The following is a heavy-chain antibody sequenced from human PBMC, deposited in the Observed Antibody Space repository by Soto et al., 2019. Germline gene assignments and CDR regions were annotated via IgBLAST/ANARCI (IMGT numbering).Heavy chain of an antibody. V-gene: IGHV3-48*03. CDR1: GFTFSIHE. Sequence: PGGSLRLSCAASGFTFSIHEMNWVRQAPGKGLEWVSYISSIGVATYYADSVKGRFTISRDNAKHSLYLQMNSLRAEDTAVYYCAREGRVGGIDYWGQGTPVTVSS. J-gene: IGHJ4*02. CDR3: AREGRVGGIDY. CDR2: ISSIGVAT. D-gene: IGHD6-19*01.